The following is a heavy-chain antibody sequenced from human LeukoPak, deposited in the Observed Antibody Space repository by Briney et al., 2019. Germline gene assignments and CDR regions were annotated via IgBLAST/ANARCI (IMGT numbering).Heavy chain of an antibody. Sequence: GESLRLSCAASGFTFSSYALSWVRQAPGKGLEWVSAIRGSGGNTYYADSVKGRFTSSRDNSKNTLYLQMNSLRAEDMAVYDCAKDTGSYGDYFDYFDYWGQGTLVTVSS. J-gene: IGHJ4*02. D-gene: IGHD4-17*01. CDR2: IRGSGGNT. V-gene: IGHV3-23*01. CDR3: AKDTGSYGDYFDYFDY. CDR1: GFTFSSYA.